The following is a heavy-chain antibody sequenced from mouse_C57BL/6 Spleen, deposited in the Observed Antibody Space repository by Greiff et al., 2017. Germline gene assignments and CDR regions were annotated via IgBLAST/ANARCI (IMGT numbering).Heavy chain of an antibody. CDR2: IDPSDSYT. J-gene: IGHJ2*01. D-gene: IGHD4-1*01. CDR1: GYTFTSYW. CDR3: ARRLTGGYFDL. Sequence: VQLQQPGAELVMPGASVKLSCKASGYTFTSYWMHWVKQRPGQGLEWIGEIDPSDSYTNYNQKFKGKSTLTVDKSSSTASMQLSSLTSEDSAVFLWARRLTGGYFDLRGQSNT. V-gene: IGHV1-69*01.